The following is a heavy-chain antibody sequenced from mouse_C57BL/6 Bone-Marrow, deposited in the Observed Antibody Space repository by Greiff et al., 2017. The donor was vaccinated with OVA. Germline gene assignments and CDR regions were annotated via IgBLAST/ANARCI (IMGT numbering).Heavy chain of an antibody. D-gene: IGHD2-3*01. Sequence: VQLQQPGAELVKPGASVKLSCKASGYTFTSYWMQWVKQRPGQGLEWIGEIDPSDSYTNYNQKFKGKATLTVDTSSSTAYMQLSSLTSEDSAVYYCARWDGGVRGYYAMDYWGQGTSVTVAS. CDR1: GYTFTSYW. J-gene: IGHJ4*01. CDR2: IDPSDSYT. CDR3: ARWDGGVRGYYAMDY. V-gene: IGHV1-50*01.